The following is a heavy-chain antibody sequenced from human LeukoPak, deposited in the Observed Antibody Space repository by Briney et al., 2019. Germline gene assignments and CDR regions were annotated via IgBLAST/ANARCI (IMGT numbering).Heavy chain of an antibody. CDR1: GFTFSSYS. D-gene: IGHD3/OR15-3a*01. CDR2: ISSSRSYI. Sequence: GGSLRLSCAASGFTFSSYSMNWVRQAPGKGLEWVSSISSSRSYIYYADSVKGRFTISRDNAKNSLYLQMNSLRAEDTAVYYCASSEGLDYFDYWGQGTLVTVSS. V-gene: IGHV3-21*01. J-gene: IGHJ4*02. CDR3: ASSEGLDYFDY.